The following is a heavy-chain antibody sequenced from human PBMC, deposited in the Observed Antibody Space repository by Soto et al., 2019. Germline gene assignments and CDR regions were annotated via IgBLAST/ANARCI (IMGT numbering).Heavy chain of an antibody. CDR3: AKDTIRLGFCSGGTCYSDS. D-gene: IGHD2-15*01. J-gene: IGHJ4*03. CDR2: IYYTGHN. V-gene: IGHV4-39*02. Sequence: QLQLRESGPGLVKPSETLSLTCSVSGDSVSSISHYWAWIRLSPGKGLEWIGSIYYTGHNYYNPSLTSRVPLSLDTSKNQFSLKLRSVPAADTAVYYCAKDTIRLGFCSGGTCYSDSWGQGTLVTVSS. CDR1: GDSVSSISHY.